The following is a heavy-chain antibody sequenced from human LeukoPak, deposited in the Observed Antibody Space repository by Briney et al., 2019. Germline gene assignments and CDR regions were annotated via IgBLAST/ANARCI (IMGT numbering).Heavy chain of an antibody. D-gene: IGHD2-15*01. CDR1: GFTFDDYG. Sequence: GGSLRLSXAASGFTFDDYGMSWVRQAPGKGLEWVSGLNWKGGSTCYADSVKGRFTISRDNAKNSLCLQMNSLRAEDTALYYCARWRYCSGGSCNPKTKYYFDYWGQGTLVTVSS. V-gene: IGHV3-20*04. CDR2: LNWKGGST. J-gene: IGHJ4*02. CDR3: ARWRYCSGGSCNPKTKYYFDY.